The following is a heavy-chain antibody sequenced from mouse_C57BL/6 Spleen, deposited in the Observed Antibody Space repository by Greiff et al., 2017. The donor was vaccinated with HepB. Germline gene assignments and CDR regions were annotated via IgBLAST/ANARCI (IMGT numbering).Heavy chain of an antibody. V-gene: IGHV5-9-1*02. J-gene: IGHJ1*03. CDR1: GFTFSSYA. CDR3: TREGPYGSSFWYFDV. Sequence: EVMLVESGEGLVKPGGSLKLSCAASGFTFSSYAMSWVRQTPEKRLEWVAYISSGGDYIYYADTVKGRFTISRDNARNTLYLQMSSLKSEDTAMYYCTREGPYGSSFWYFDVWGTGTTVTVSS. D-gene: IGHD1-1*01. CDR2: ISSGGDYI.